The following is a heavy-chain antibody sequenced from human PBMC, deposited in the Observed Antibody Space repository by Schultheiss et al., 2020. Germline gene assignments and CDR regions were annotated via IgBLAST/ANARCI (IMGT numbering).Heavy chain of an antibody. CDR2: INHSGST. V-gene: IGHV4-34*01. Sequence: SETLSLTCAVYGGSFSGYYWSWIRQPPGKGLEWIGEINHSGSTNYNPSLKSRVTISVDTSKNQFSLKLSSVTAADTAVYYCARGKFRGARQIDYWGQGTLVTVSS. CDR1: GGSFSGYY. CDR3: ARGKFRGARQIDY. J-gene: IGHJ4*02. D-gene: IGHD6-6*01.